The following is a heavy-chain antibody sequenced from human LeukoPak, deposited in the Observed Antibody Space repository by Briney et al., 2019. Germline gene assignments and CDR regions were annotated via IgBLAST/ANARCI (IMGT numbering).Heavy chain of an antibody. CDR3: ATSSRNWGPDGFDI. Sequence: GGSLRLSCEASVFSVTNNSMSWVRQAPRKGLEWVSHIFGGVDTYYADSVRGRFTISRDSSKNTPYLQMNSLRAEDTAVYYCATSSRNWGPDGFDIWGQGIMVTVSS. J-gene: IGHJ3*02. V-gene: IGHV3-66*01. D-gene: IGHD7-27*01. CDR2: IFGGVDT. CDR1: VFSVTNNS.